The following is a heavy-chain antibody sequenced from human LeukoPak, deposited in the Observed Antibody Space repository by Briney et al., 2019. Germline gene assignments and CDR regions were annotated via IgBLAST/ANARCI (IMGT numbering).Heavy chain of an antibody. V-gene: IGHV1-18*01. CDR1: GYTFTNYG. D-gene: IGHD1-14*01. CDR2: ISPYNGNT. CDR3: ARVGPDRDFDS. Sequence: GASVKVSCKASGYTFTNYGISWVRLAPGQGLEWVGWISPYNGNTNYAQNLQGRVTMTTDTSTSTAYMELGSLRYDDTALYYCARVGPDRDFDSWGQGTPVTVSS. J-gene: IGHJ4*02.